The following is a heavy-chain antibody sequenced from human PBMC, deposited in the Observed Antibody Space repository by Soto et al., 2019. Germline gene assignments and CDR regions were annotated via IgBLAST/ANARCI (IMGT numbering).Heavy chain of an antibody. Sequence: SVKVSCKASGDTFSDYAISWVRQAPGQGLEWMGGIIPIFGTANYAQKFQGRVTITADESTSTAYMDLSSLRSEDTAMYYCARGMEVATGCFDIWGQGTVVTVSS. CDR3: ARGMEVATGCFDI. V-gene: IGHV1-69*13. CDR1: GDTFSDYA. CDR2: IIPIFGTA. D-gene: IGHD6-19*01. J-gene: IGHJ3*02.